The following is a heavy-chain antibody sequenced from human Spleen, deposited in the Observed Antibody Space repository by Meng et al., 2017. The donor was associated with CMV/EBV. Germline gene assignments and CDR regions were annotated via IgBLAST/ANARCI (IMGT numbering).Heavy chain of an antibody. Sequence: ASVKVSCKASGYTFNTYYIHWVRQAPGQGLEWMGVINPSGGSASYAQKFQGRVTMTRDTSTSTVYMEVSSLRSEDTAVYYCARVLGVWGSYRDFDSWGQGTLVTVSS. CDR1: GYTFNTYY. D-gene: IGHD3-16*02. CDR2: INPSGGSA. J-gene: IGHJ4*02. CDR3: ARVLGVWGSYRDFDS. V-gene: IGHV1-46*02.